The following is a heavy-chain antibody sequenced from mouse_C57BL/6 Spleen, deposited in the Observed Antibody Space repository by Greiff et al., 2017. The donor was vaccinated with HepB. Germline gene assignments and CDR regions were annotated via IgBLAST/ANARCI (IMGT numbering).Heavy chain of an antibody. Sequence: VQLVESGPGLVQPSQSLSITCTVSGFSLTSYGVHWVRQSPGKGLEWLGVIWSGGSTDYNAAVISRLSISKDNSKSQVFFKMNSLQADDTAIYYCARKGGLALVMDYWGQGTSVTVSS. CDR3: ARKGGLALVMDY. CDR2: IWSGGST. J-gene: IGHJ4*01. CDR1: GFSLTSYG. V-gene: IGHV2-2*01.